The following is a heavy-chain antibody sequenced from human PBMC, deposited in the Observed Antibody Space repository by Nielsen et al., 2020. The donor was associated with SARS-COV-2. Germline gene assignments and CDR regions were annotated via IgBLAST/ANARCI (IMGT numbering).Heavy chain of an antibody. V-gene: IGHV3-23*01. J-gene: IGHJ5*02. CDR2: FGVPRPNT. D-gene: IGHD6-13*01. CDR1: GFNFNNYA. CDR3: VRNEAAPGMETNWYDH. Sequence: GESLKISCAASGFNFNNYAMTWVRQAPGKGLEWVSTFGVPRPNTYYADSVKGRFTISRDNSKNTLYLQMDSLRADDTAVYYCVRNEAAPGMETNWYDHWGQGTPVTVSS.